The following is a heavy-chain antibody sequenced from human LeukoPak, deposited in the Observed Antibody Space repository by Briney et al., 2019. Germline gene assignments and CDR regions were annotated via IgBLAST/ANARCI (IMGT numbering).Heavy chain of an antibody. Sequence: PGGSLRLSCAAPGFTFSRFWMNWARQAPGRGMDWVANIDQSGGRNNYVDSVKGRFTISRDNAKNSLFLEMSSLRADDTAVYFCARDVEGGTFDIWGQGTTVTVSS. CDR1: GFTFSRFW. J-gene: IGHJ3*02. CDR3: ARDVEGGTFDI. D-gene: IGHD3-16*01. CDR2: IDQSGGRN. V-gene: IGHV3-7*05.